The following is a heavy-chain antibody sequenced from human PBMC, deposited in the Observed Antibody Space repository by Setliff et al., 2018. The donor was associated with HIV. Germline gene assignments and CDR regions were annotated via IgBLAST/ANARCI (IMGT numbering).Heavy chain of an antibody. CDR2: IHYNDGKT. V-gene: IGHV4-39*01. CDR3: ASRIYYYDSSRVLREEGFDP. CDR1: GDSITNSMHY. Sequence: PSETLSLTCTVSGDSITNSMHYWSWIRQPPGKGLEFIGSIHYNDGKTCYNAALRSRVTISADTSKNQFSLKLNSATAADTAVYYCASRIYYYDSSRVLREEGFDPWGQGTLVTVSS. J-gene: IGHJ5*02. D-gene: IGHD3-22*01.